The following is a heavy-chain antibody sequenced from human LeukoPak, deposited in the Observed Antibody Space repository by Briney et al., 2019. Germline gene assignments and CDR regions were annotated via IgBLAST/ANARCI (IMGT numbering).Heavy chain of an antibody. D-gene: IGHD1-1*01. V-gene: IGHV3-53*01. J-gene: IGHJ4*02. CDR1: GFTVSSNY. CDR2: IYGGSST. CDR3: ARVSNDGLYFDF. Sequence: GGSLSLSCVASGFTVSSNYMSWVRQAPGKGLEWVSVIYGGSSTYYADSVKGRFIISRDNSKNTLFLQMNSLRAEDTAVYYCARVSNDGLYFDFWGQGTLVTVSS.